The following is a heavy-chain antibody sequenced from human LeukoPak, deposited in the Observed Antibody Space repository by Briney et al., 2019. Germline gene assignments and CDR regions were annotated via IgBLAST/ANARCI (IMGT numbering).Heavy chain of an antibody. J-gene: IGHJ3*02. CDR3: AKIHQNRVVVGAKGALDI. Sequence: QSGGSLRLSCEASGLTFNNYAMHWVRQSSGKGLEWVSGIGSSGGGTYYADSVKGRFTISRDTSKDTVYLQMDSLRAEDTAIYYCAKIHQNRVVVGAKGALDIWGQGTVVTVSS. CDR1: GLTFNNYA. V-gene: IGHV3-23*01. CDR2: IGSSGGGT. D-gene: IGHD2-15*01.